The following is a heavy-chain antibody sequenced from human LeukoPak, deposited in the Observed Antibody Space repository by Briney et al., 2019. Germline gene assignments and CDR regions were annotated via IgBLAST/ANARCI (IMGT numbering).Heavy chain of an antibody. CDR3: ARDPCLGYYDSSACPRGAFDI. J-gene: IGHJ3*02. CDR2: ISAYNGNT. Sequence: GASVKVSCKASGYTFTSYGISWVRQAPGQGLEWMGWISAYNGNTNYAQKLQGRVTMTTDTSTSTAYMELRSLRSDDTAVYYCARDPCLGYYDSSACPRGAFDIWGQGTMVTVSS. V-gene: IGHV1-18*01. D-gene: IGHD3-22*01. CDR1: GYTFTSYG.